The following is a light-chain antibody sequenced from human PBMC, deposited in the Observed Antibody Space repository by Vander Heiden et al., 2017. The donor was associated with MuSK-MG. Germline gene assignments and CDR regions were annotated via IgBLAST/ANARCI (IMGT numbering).Light chain of an antibody. J-gene: IGKJ1*01. CDR1: QSVSSSY. CDR2: GAS. V-gene: IGKV3-20*01. CDR3: QQDGSSPRT. Sequence: EIVFTQSPLTLSLSPGERATLSCRASQSVSSSYLAWYQQKPGQAPRLLIYGASSRATGIPDRFSGSGSGTDFTLTISRLEPEDFAVYYCQQDGSSPRTFGQGTKVEIK.